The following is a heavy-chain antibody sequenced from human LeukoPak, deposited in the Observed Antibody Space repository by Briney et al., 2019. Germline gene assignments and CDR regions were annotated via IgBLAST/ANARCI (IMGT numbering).Heavy chain of an antibody. D-gene: IGHD3-22*01. Sequence: GGSLRLSCAASGFTFSSYSMNWVRQAPGKGLEWVSIIYDGGSAYYADSVKGRFTISRDNSKNTLYLQMNSLRAEDTAVFYCASLDSSGSDAFDLWGQGTMVTVSS. CDR2: IYDGGSA. V-gene: IGHV3-53*01. J-gene: IGHJ3*01. CDR3: ASLDSSGSDAFDL. CDR1: GFTFSSYS.